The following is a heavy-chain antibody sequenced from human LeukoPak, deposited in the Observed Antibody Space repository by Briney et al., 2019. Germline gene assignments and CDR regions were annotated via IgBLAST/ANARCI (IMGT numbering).Heavy chain of an antibody. CDR1: GFTVSSNH. CDR2: IYSGGST. D-gene: IGHD1-1*01. V-gene: IGHV3-53*01. J-gene: IGHJ4*02. CDR3: ARGPAGYN. Sequence: GGSLRLSCTASGFTVSSNHMSWVRQAPGKGLEWVSVIYSGGSTDYADSVKGRFTISRDNLKNTLYLQMNTLRAEDTAVYYCARGPAGYNWGQGTLVTVSS.